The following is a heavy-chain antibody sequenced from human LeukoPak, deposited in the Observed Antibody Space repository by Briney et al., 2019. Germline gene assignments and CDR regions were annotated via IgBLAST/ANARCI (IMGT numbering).Heavy chain of an antibody. CDR1: GFTFSSSA. D-gene: IGHD2-2*01. V-gene: IGHV3-23*01. J-gene: IGHJ4*02. Sequence: GGSLRLSCAASGFTFSSSAMTWVRQAPGKGLEWVSSISGSGGSTYYADSVKGRFTISRDNSKNTLFLQMNSLRAEDTAVYYRAKEVIVVINDWGQGTLVTVSS. CDR2: ISGSGGST. CDR3: AKEVIVVIND.